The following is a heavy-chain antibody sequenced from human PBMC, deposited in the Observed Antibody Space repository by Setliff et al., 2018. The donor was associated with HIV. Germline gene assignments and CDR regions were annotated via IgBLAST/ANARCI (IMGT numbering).Heavy chain of an antibody. V-gene: IGHV3-21*01. CDR2: ISSTSSYI. CDR1: GFTFNSYN. J-gene: IGHJ4*02. Sequence: GGSLRLSCAASGFTFNSYNMNWVRQAPGKGLEWVSSISSTSSYIYYADSVKGRFTISRDNAKSSLYLQMNSLRAEDTAVYYCARSHYSRGESFDYWGQRTLVTVSS. D-gene: IGHD2-21*01. CDR3: ARSHYSRGESFDY.